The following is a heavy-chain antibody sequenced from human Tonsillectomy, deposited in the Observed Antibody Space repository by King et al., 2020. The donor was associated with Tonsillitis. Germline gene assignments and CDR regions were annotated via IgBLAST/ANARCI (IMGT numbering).Heavy chain of an antibody. CDR2: IYHSGST. V-gene: IGHV4-4*02. CDR3: ARDYHGSGSYLDY. CDR1: GGSISSSKW. D-gene: IGHD3-10*01. Sequence: VQLQESGPGLVKPSGTLSLTCAVSGGSISSSKWWSLVRQSPGKGLEWIGEIYHSGSTNYNPSLKSRVTISVDKSRNQFSLKLSSVTAADTAVYYCARDYHGSGSYLDYWGQGTLVTVSS. J-gene: IGHJ4*02.